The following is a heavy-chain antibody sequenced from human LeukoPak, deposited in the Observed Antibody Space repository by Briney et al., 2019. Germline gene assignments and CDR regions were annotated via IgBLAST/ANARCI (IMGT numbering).Heavy chain of an antibody. CDR1: GGSFSDYY. V-gene: IGHV4-34*01. J-gene: IGHJ4*02. CDR3: ARGYQLLPFDY. Sequence: SETLSLTCAVYGGSFSDYYWSWIRQPPGKGLERIGEINHSGSTNYNPSLKSRVTISVDTSKNQFSLKLSSVTAADTAVYYCARGYQLLPFDYWGQGTLVTVSS. D-gene: IGHD2-2*01. CDR2: INHSGST.